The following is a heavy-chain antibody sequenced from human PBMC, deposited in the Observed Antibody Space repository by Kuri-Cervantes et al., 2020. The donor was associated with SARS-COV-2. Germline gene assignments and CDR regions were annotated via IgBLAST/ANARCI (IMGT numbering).Heavy chain of an antibody. J-gene: IGHJ4*02. CDR2: INSDGSST. CDR1: GFTFSSYW. V-gene: IGHV3-74*01. CDR3: TTDSKGADYYGSGSPPYFDY. Sequence: ETLSLTCAASGFTFSSYWMHWVRQAPGKGLVWVSRINSDGSSTSYADSVKGRFTISRDDSKNTLYLQMNSLKTEDTAVYYCTTDSKGADYYGSGSPPYFDYWGQGTLVTVSS. D-gene: IGHD3-10*01.